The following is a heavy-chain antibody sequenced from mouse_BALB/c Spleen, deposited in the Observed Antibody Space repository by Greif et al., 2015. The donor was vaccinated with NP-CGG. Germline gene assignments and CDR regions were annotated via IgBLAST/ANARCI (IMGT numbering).Heavy chain of an antibody. J-gene: IGHJ4*01. CDR1: GFSLTSYG. V-gene: IGHV2-2*02. Sequence: QVQLQQSGPGLVQPSQSLSITCTVSGFSLTSYGVHWVRQSPGKGLEWLGVIWSGGSTDYNAAFISRLSISKDNSKSQVFFKMNSLQANDTAIYYCAIPTMSLYYYAMDYWGQGTSVTVSS. D-gene: IGHD2-10*01. CDR3: AIPTMSLYYYAMDY. CDR2: IWSGGST.